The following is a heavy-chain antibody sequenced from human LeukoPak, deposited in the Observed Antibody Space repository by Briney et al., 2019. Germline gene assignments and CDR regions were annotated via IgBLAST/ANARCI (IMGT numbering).Heavy chain of an antibody. CDR2: INHSGST. D-gene: IGHD3-22*01. CDR1: GGSFSGYY. CDR3: ARGSGGNYYDSSGYYYLGY. J-gene: IGHJ4*02. Sequence: SETLSLTCAVYGGSFSGYYWSWIRQPPGKGLEWIGEINHSGSTNYNPSLKSRVTISVDTSKNQFSLKLSSVTAADTAVYYCARGSGGNYYDSSGYYYLGYWGQGTLVTVSS. V-gene: IGHV4-34*01.